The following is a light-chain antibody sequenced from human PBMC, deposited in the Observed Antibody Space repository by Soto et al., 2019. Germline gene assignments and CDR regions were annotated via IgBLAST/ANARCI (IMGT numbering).Light chain of an antibody. V-gene: IGKV3-15*01. CDR1: QSVSSN. CDR3: QQYNNWPQT. Sequence: EIVMTQSPDTLSVSPGERATLSCRASQSVSSNLAWYQQKPGQAPRLLIYGVSTRATGISARFSGSGSGTEFTLTISSLQSEDFAVYYCQQYNNWPQTFGQGTKLEIK. J-gene: IGKJ2*01. CDR2: GVS.